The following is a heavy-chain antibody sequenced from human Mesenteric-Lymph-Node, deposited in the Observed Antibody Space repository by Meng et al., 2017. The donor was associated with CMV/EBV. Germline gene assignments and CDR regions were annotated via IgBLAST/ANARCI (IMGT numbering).Heavy chain of an antibody. CDR3: ARPPVATADLWSGPRNGLDS. Sequence: GESLKISCTASGISFSNCGMHWVRQAPGKGLEWVAFLRLDGSRTYYADSVKGRFIMSRDNSKNTLYVQMNNLRADDTAVYYCARPPVATADLWSGPRNGLDSWGQGTLVTVSS. D-gene: IGHD3-3*01. J-gene: IGHJ4*02. V-gene: IGHV3-30*02. CDR2: LRLDGSRT. CDR1: GISFSNCG.